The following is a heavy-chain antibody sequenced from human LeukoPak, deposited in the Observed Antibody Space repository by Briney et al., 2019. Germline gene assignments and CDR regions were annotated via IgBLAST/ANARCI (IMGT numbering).Heavy chain of an antibody. D-gene: IGHD3-10*01. CDR1: GYTFTSYA. J-gene: IGHJ4*02. V-gene: IGHV1-2*02. CDR3: ALTSMVRGVKYFDY. CDR2: INPNSGGT. Sequence: ASVKVSCKTSGYTFTSYAMNWVRQAPGQGLEWMGWINPNSGGTNYAQKFQGRVTMTRDTSISTAYMELSRLRSDDTAVYYCALTSMVRGVKYFDYWGQGTLVTVSS.